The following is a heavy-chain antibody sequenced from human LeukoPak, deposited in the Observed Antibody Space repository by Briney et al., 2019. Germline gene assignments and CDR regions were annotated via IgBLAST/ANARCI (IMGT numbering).Heavy chain of an antibody. D-gene: IGHD3-22*01. Sequence: SETLSLTCSVSGASMNSHYWSWIRQPPGKGLEWIGYIYHKGDTSYNPSLHSRVTLSVDTSKSQFSLKLRSVTAADSAIYYCAREYSSPLEFQHYFDLCGQGVAVTVSS. CDR3: AREYSSPLEFQHYFDL. V-gene: IGHV4-59*11. CDR2: IYHKGDT. J-gene: IGHJ4*02. CDR1: GASMNSHY.